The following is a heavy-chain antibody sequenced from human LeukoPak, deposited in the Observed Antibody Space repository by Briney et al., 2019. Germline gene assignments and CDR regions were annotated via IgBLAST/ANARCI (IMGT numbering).Heavy chain of an antibody. Sequence: PGGSLRLSCAASVFTFDDDAMSGVRQATGKGLEWVSVFDWNGGNTGYADSVQGRFTISSDNARNSLYVEMNSLRVEDPALYCCARGPQARSSYWYFDLWGRGTLVTVSS. V-gene: IGHV3-20*04. CDR2: FDWNGGNT. CDR1: VFTFDDDA. D-gene: IGHD2-2*01. CDR3: ARGPQARSSYWYFDL. J-gene: IGHJ2*01.